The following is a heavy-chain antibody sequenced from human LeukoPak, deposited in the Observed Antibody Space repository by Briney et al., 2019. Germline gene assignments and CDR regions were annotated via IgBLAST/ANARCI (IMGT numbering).Heavy chain of an antibody. CDR3: AKDRAYCGGDCYSTNTDY. CDR1: GFTFSSYA. J-gene: IGHJ4*02. V-gene: IGHV3-23*01. D-gene: IGHD2-21*02. CDR2: ISGSGGST. Sequence: GGSLRLSCAASGFTFSSYAMRWVRQAPGKGLEWVSAISGSGGSTYYADSVKGRFTISRDNSKNTLYLQMNSLRAEDTAVYYCAKDRAYCGGDCYSTNTDYWGQGTLVTVSS.